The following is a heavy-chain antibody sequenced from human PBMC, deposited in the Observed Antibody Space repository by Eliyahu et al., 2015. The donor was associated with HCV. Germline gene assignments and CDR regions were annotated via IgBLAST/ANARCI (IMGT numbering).Heavy chain of an antibody. V-gene: IGHV4-39*01. J-gene: IGHJ5*02. CDR2: ISYSGNT. D-gene: IGHD3-3*01. Sequence: QLQVQESGPGLVKPSETLSLTCXVSGGXXXXSGXYWGWIRXPPGKGLEWIGSISYSGNTYYNPSLKSRVTISVDTSKNQFSLRLSSVTAADTAVYFCARGVFGVAPNWFDPWGQGTLVTVSS. CDR1: GGXXXXSGXY. CDR3: ARGVFGVAPNWFDP.